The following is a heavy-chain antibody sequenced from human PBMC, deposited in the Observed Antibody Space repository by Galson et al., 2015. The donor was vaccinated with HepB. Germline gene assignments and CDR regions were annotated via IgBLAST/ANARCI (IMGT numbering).Heavy chain of an antibody. CDR2: ISAHNGNT. V-gene: IGHV1-18*04. Sequence: SVKVSCKASGYTFTSYGISWVRQAPGQGLEWMGWISAHNGNTNYAQKLQGRVTMTTDTSTSTAYMELRSLRSDDTAVYYCARGFRNHYDSSGQIDYWGQGTLVTVSS. CDR1: GYTFTSYG. J-gene: IGHJ4*02. D-gene: IGHD3-22*01. CDR3: ARGFRNHYDSSGQIDY.